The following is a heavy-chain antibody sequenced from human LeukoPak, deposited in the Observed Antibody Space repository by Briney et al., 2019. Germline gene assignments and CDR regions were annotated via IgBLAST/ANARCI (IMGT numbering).Heavy chain of an antibody. J-gene: IGHJ4*02. D-gene: IGHD3-22*01. Sequence: ASVKVSCKASGYTFTSYYMHWVRQAPGQGLEWMGIINPSGGSTSYAQKFQGRVTMTRDTSTSTVYMELSSLRAEDTAVYYCAKEPYYYDSSGYYLGSNVRINVNDYWGQGTLVTVSS. CDR2: INPSGGST. CDR1: GYTFTSYY. V-gene: IGHV1-46*01. CDR3: AKEPYYYDSSGYYLGSNVRINVNDY.